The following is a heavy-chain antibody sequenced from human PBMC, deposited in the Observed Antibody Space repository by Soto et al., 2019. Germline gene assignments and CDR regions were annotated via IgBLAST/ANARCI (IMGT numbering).Heavy chain of an antibody. CDR1: GYTFTSYA. J-gene: IGHJ5*02. CDR3: ARDNPLHIVVVPAATNFDP. Sequence: ASVKVSCKASGYTFTSYAMHWVRQAPGQRLEWMGWINAGNGNTKYSQKFQGRVTITRDTSASTAYMELSSLRSEDTAVYYCARDNPLHIVVVPAATNFDPWGQGTLVTVSS. CDR2: INAGNGNT. D-gene: IGHD2-2*01. V-gene: IGHV1-3*01.